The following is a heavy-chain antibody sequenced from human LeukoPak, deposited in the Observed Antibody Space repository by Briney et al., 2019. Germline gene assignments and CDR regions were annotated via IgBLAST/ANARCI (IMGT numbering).Heavy chain of an antibody. CDR2: INSDGSST. J-gene: IGHJ4*02. V-gene: IGHV3-74*01. Sequence: GGSLRLSCAASGFTFSSYWMHWVRQAPGKGLVWVSRINSDGSSTSYAGSVRGRFSISRENAKNTLYLQMNSLRAEDTAVYYCARGLSGYASSLGYWGQGTLVTVSS. CDR3: ARGLSGYASSLGY. D-gene: IGHD2-2*01. CDR1: GFTFSSYW.